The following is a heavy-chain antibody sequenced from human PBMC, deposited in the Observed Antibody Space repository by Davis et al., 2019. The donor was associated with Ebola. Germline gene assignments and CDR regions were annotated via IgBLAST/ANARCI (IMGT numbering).Heavy chain of an antibody. CDR3: ARVGYYDILTGYYYYYYGMDV. CDR1: GGTFSSYA. V-gene: IGHV1-69*04. D-gene: IGHD3-9*01. J-gene: IGHJ6*02. Sequence: AASVKVSCKASGGTFSSYAISWVRQAPGQGLEWMGRIIPILGIANYAQKLQGRVTMTADTSTSTAYMELRSLRSDDTAVYYCARVGYYDILTGYYYYYYGMDVWGQGTTVTVSS. CDR2: IIPILGIA.